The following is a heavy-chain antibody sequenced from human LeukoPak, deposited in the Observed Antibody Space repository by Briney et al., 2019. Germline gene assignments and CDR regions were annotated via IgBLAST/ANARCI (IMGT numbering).Heavy chain of an antibody. D-gene: IGHD3-3*01. Sequence: GGSLRLSCAASGFTFSSYAMHRVRQAPGKGLEWVALISYDGSNKYYADSVKGRFTISRDNSKNTLYLQMNSLSPEDTAVYYCASDMSYSGYYIDYWGQGTLVTVSS. CDR2: ISYDGSNK. CDR3: ASDMSYSGYYIDY. J-gene: IGHJ4*02. V-gene: IGHV3-30-3*01. CDR1: GFTFSSYA.